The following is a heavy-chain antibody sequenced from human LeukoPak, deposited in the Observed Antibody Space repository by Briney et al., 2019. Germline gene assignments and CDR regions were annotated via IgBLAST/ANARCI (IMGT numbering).Heavy chain of an antibody. CDR2: ISAYNGNT. J-gene: IGHJ4*02. CDR3: ARYYYDSSGYYLRDY. Sequence: ASVKVSCKASGYTFTSYGISWVRQAPGQGLEWMGWISAYNGNTNYAQKLQGRVTMTTDTSTSTAYMELRSLRSDDTAVYYCARYYYDSSGYYLRDYWGQGTLVTVSS. CDR1: GYTFTSYG. V-gene: IGHV1-18*01. D-gene: IGHD3-22*01.